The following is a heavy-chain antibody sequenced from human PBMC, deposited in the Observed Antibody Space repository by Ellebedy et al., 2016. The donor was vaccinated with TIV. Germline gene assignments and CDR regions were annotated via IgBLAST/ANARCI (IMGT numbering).Heavy chain of an antibody. J-gene: IGHJ1*01. Sequence: PGGSLRLFCAASGFTFSIHAMGWVRQAPGKGLEWVSSAGGSDGSTFYADSVRGRFTISRDNAKNTLYLQMNSLRAEDTAVYYCAKRGDCSANSCLLRDWGQGTLVTVSS. D-gene: IGHD2-2*01. CDR2: AGGSDGST. V-gene: IGHV3-23*01. CDR1: GFTFSIHA. CDR3: AKRGDCSANSCLLRD.